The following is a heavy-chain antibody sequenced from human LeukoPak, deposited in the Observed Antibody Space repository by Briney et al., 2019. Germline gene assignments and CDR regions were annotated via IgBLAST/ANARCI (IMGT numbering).Heavy chain of an antibody. CDR1: GITFSSYA. CDR3: AKVGPYDSSGYYFTFQH. J-gene: IGHJ1*01. CDR2: ISGSGGST. Sequence: GGSLRLSCAASGITFSSYAMSWVRQAPGKGLEWVSAISGSGGSTYYADSVKGRFTISRDNSKNTLYLQMNSLRAEDTAVYYCAKVGPYDSSGYYFTFQHWGQGTLVTVSS. V-gene: IGHV3-23*01. D-gene: IGHD3-22*01.